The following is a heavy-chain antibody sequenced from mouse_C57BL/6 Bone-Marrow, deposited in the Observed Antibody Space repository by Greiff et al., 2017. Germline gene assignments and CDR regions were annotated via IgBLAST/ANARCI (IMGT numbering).Heavy chain of an antibody. V-gene: IGHV1-74*01. CDR1: GYTFTSYW. CDR3: AIKGNMDD. Sequence: QVQLQQPGAELVKPGASVKVSCKASGYTFTSYWMHWVKQRPGQGLEWIGRIHPSDSDTNYNQKFKGKATLTVDKYSSTAYVQLSRLTYGDSAVYYCAIKGNMDDWGQGTSVTVSS. J-gene: IGHJ4*01. CDR2: IHPSDSDT.